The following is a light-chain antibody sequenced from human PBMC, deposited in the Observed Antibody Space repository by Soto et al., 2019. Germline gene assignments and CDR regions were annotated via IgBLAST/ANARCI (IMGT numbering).Light chain of an antibody. CDR2: AAS. CDR3: QQFNSYPRT. CDR1: QGINTY. V-gene: IGKV1-9*01. J-gene: IGKJ1*01. Sequence: DIQLTQSPSFLSASVGDRVSITCRASQGINTYLVWYQQKPGKAPKLLIYAASTLQSGVPPRFSGSGSGTEFTLTISSLQPEDFATYCCQQFNSYPRTFGQGTKVEIK.